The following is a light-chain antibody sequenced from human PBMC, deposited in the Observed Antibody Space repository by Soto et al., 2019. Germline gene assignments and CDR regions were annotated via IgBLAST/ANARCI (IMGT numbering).Light chain of an antibody. Sequence: DIQMTHSPSSLSASVGDEVTITCRASQTIMTYLNWYQLKPGKPPRLLIYAASSLQSGVPSRFSGSGSGTDFTLTISSLQPEDFATYSCQQSYNSPQTCGRGTKVDIK. CDR3: QQSYNSPQT. CDR1: QTIMTY. J-gene: IGKJ1*01. CDR2: AAS. V-gene: IGKV1-39*01.